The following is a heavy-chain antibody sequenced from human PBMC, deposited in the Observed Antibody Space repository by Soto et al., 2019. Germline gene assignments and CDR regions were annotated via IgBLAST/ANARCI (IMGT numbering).Heavy chain of an antibody. J-gene: IGHJ4*02. D-gene: IGHD5-12*01. V-gene: IGHV4-34*01. CDR1: GGSFSGYY. CDR2: INHCGST. CDR3: AREKRRGYSGYDTFDY. Sequence: SETLSLTCAVYGGSFSGYYWSWIRQPPGKGLEWIGEINHCGSTNYNPSLKSRVTISVDTSKNQFSLKLSSVTAADTAVYYCAREKRRGYSGYDTFDYWGQGTLVTVSS.